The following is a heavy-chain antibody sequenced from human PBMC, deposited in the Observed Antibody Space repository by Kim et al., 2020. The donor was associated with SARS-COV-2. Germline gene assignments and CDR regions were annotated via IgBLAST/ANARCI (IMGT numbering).Heavy chain of an antibody. J-gene: IGHJ4*02. CDR3: ARDPRLSSSWYDGYFDY. CDR1: GGTFSSYA. Sequence: SVKVSCKASGGTFSSYAISWVRQAPGQGLEWMGGIIPIFGTANYAQKFQGRVTITADESTSTAYMELSSLRSEDTAVYYCARDPRLSSSWYDGYFDYWGQGTLVTVSS. D-gene: IGHD6-13*01. V-gene: IGHV1-69*13. CDR2: IIPIFGTA.